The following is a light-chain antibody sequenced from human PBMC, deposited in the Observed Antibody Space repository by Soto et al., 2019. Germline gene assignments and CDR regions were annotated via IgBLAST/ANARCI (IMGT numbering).Light chain of an antibody. J-gene: IGKJ5*01. CDR3: QQYENPPT. V-gene: IGKV1-33*01. CDR2: DAS. CDR1: QNINNY. Sequence: EIVMTQSPSSLSSSVGDRVTITCQASQNINNYLNWYQQKPGRAPKLLIYDASKSEAGVPSRFRGSGSGTDFTFTISRLQHEDIATYYRQQYENPPTFGQGTRLEIK.